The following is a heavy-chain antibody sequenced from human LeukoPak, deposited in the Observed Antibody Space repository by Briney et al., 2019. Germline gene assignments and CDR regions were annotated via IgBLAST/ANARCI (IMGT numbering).Heavy chain of an antibody. Sequence: ASVKVSCKASGYTFTAYYMHWVRQAPGQGLEWMGWINHNNGGTNSAQKFQGWVTMTRDTSISTAYMELSRLRSDDTAVYYCARDYGDYPGYAFDIWGQGTMVTVSS. D-gene: IGHD4-17*01. CDR2: INHNNGGT. J-gene: IGHJ3*02. V-gene: IGHV1-2*04. CDR3: ARDYGDYPGYAFDI. CDR1: GYTFTAYY.